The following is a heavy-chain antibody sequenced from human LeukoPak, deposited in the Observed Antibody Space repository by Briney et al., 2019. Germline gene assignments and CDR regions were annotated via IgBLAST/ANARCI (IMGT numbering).Heavy chain of an antibody. D-gene: IGHD6-19*01. CDR2: IYHSGST. Sequence: SETLSLTCTVSGYSISSGYYWGWIRPPPGKGLEWIGSIYHSGSTYYNPSLKSRVTISVDTSKNQFSLKLSSVTAADTAVYYCARDLRSYSSGYAFDYWGQGTLVTVSS. CDR3: ARDLRSYSSGYAFDY. V-gene: IGHV4-38-2*02. J-gene: IGHJ4*02. CDR1: GYSISSGYY.